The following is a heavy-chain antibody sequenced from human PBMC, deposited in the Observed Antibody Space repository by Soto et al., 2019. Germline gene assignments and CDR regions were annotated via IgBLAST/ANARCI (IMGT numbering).Heavy chain of an antibody. J-gene: IGHJ4*02. V-gene: IGHV3-30*18. CDR1: GFTFSSYG. CDR3: AKGIWFGESPYYFDY. CDR2: ISYDGSNK. D-gene: IGHD3-10*01. Sequence: PGGSLRLSCAASGFTFSSYGMHWVRQAPGKGLEWVAVISYDGSNKYYADSVKGRFTISRDNSKNTLYLQMNSLRAEDTAVYYCAKGIWFGESPYYFDYWGQGTLVTVSS.